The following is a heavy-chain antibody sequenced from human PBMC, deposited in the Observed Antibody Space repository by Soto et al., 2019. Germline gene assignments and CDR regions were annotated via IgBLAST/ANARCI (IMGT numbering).Heavy chain of an antibody. CDR2: IYYTGKT. J-gene: IGHJ4*02. V-gene: IGHV4-31*03. CDR3: ARVFAGSFDY. Sequence: SETLSLTCTVSGGSLSSGGYYWSWLRQLPGKGLEWIGYIYYTGKTYYNPALKSRLAMSVDTSKNQFSLKLSSVTAADSVLYYCARVFAGSFDYWGQRTLVTVSS. D-gene: IGHD2-21*01. CDR1: GGSLSSGGYY.